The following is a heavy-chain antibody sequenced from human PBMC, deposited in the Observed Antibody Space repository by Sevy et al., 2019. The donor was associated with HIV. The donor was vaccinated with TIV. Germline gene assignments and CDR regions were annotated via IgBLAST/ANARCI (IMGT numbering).Heavy chain of an antibody. J-gene: IGHJ4*02. V-gene: IGHV3-23*01. CDR3: AKDPPFSPWRTGKFDY. CDR1: GFTFSSYA. D-gene: IGHD3-10*01. Sequence: GGSLRLSCAASGFTFSSYAMSWVRQAPGKGLEWVSAISGSGGSTYYADSVKGRFTISRDNSKNTLYLQMNSLRAEDTAVYYCAKDPPFSPWRTGKFDYWGQGTLVTVSS. CDR2: ISGSGGST.